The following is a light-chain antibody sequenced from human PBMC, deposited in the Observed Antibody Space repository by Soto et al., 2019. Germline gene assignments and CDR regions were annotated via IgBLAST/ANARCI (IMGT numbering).Light chain of an antibody. V-gene: IGKV1-9*01. CDR1: QGISSY. CDR2: AAS. CDR3: QQLSIYPVT. J-gene: IGKJ5*01. Sequence: DVQLTQSPSFLSASVGDRVTITCRASQGISSYLAWYQQKPGKAPKLLIYAASTLQSGVPSRFSGSGSGTEFPLTISSLQPEDFANLYRQQLSIYPVTFGHGTRLEI.